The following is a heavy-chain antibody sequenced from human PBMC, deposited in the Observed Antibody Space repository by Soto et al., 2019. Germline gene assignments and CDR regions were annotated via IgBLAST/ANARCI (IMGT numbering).Heavy chain of an antibody. CDR1: GFTFSNAW. J-gene: IGHJ4*02. CDR3: TTDKVDTAMVSRVY. CDR2: IKSKTDGGTT. Sequence: GGSLRLSCAASGFTFSNAWMNWVRQAPGKGLEWVGRIKSKTDGGTTDYAAPVKGRFTISRDDSKNTLYLQMNSLKTEDTAVYYCTTDKVDTAMVSRVYWGQGTLVTVSS. D-gene: IGHD5-18*01. V-gene: IGHV3-15*07.